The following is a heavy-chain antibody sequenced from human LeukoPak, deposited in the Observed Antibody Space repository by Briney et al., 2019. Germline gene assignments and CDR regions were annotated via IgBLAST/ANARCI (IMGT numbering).Heavy chain of an antibody. CDR1: GFTFSSYA. CDR3: AKDVDNGDYVVY. CDR2: IGSSGDTT. V-gene: IGHV3-23*01. Sequence: PGGSLRLSCAASGFTFSSYAMSWVRQAPGMGPEWVSSIGSSGDTTYYADSVKGRFTISRDNSKNTLYLQMNSLRAEDTAVYYCAKDVDNGDYVVYWGQGTLVTVSS. D-gene: IGHD4-17*01. J-gene: IGHJ4*02.